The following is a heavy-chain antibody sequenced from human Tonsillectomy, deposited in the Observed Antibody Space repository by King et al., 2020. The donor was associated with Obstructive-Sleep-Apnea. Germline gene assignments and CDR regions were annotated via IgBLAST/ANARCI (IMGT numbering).Heavy chain of an antibody. D-gene: IGHD3-10*01. CDR1: GYNFASDW. J-gene: IGHJ6*02. V-gene: IGHV5-10-1*01. CDR2: IDPSDSYS. Sequence: EVQLVESGAEVKKPGESLRISCKGSGYNFASDWVSWVRQMPGKGLEWMGRIDPSDSYSNYSPSFQGLVTISADKSIRTAYLQWSSLKASDSAMYYCVRSGGSGSYYGPLSHYGMDVWGQGTTVTVSS. CDR3: VRSGGSGSYYGPLSHYGMDV.